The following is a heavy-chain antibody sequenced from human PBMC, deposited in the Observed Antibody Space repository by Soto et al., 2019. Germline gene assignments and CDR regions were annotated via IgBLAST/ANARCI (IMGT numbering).Heavy chain of an antibody. Sequence: SETLSLTCAVSGYSISSGYYWGWIRQPPGKGLEWIGSIYHSGSTYYNPSLKSRVTISVETSKNQFSLKLSSVTAADTAVYYCARGDFWSGYIDYWGQGTLVTVSS. CDR1: GYSISSGYY. J-gene: IGHJ4*02. CDR2: IYHSGST. CDR3: ARGDFWSGYIDY. D-gene: IGHD3-3*01. V-gene: IGHV4-38-2*01.